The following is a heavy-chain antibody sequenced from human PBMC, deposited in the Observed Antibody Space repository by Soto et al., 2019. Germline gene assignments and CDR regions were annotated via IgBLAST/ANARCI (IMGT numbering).Heavy chain of an antibody. CDR1: GFTFSSYA. V-gene: IGHV3-23*04. CDR2: SSGSGGST. D-gene: IGHD6-19*01. CDR3: ANTGYSSGWPVDY. J-gene: IGHJ4*02. Sequence: EVHLVESGGGLVQPGGSLRLSCAASGFTFSSYAISWVRQAPGQGLEWVSASSGSGGSTYSADSVKGRFTISRDNSKNTLYLQMNSLRAEDTAVYYCANTGYSSGWPVDYWGQGTLVTVSS.